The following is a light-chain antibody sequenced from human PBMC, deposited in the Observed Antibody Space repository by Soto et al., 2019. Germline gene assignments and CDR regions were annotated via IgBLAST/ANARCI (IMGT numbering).Light chain of an antibody. J-gene: IGLJ3*02. Sequence: QSVLTQPASVSGSPGQSITISCTGTSSDVGGYNYVSWYQQHPGKAPKLMIYEVSNRPSGVSNRFSGSKSGNTASLTISGLQAEDEADYYCSSYTSTGTWLFGGGTKVTVL. CDR2: EVS. CDR1: SSDVGGYNY. CDR3: SSYTSTGTWL. V-gene: IGLV2-14*01.